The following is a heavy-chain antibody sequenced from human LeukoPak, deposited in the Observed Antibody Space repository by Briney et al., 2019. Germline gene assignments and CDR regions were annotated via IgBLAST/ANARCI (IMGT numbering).Heavy chain of an antibody. CDR3: ARGYYSLPYYFDY. J-gene: IGHJ4*02. Sequence: SSETLSLTCTVSGGSISSYYWSWIRKPPGKGLEWIGYIYYSGSTNYNPSLKSRVTISVDTSKNQFSLKLSSVTAADTAVYYCARGYYSLPYYFDYWGQGTLVTVSS. V-gene: IGHV4-59*01. D-gene: IGHD2-15*01. CDR1: GGSISSYY. CDR2: IYYSGST.